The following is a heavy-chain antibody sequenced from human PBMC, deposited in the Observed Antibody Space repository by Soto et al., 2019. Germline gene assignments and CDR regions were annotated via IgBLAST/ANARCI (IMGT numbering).Heavy chain of an antibody. D-gene: IGHD1-26*01. V-gene: IGHV1-18*01. Sequence: QVQLVQSGAEVKKPGASVKVSCKASGYTFTSYGISWVRQAPGQGLEWMGWISAYNGNTNYSQKLQGRVTMTTNTSTSRAYIELRSLTSDDTAVYYCARDRGSYALDYWGQGTLVTVSS. CDR1: GYTFTSYG. CDR3: ARDRGSYALDY. CDR2: ISAYNGNT. J-gene: IGHJ4*02.